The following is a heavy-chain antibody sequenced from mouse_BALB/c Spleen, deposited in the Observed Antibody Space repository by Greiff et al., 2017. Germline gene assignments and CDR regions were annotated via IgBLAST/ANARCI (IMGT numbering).Heavy chain of an antibody. Sequence: EVKLMESGTVLARPGASVKMSCKASGYTFTSYWMHWVKQRPGQGLEWIGAIYPGNSDTSYNQKFKGKAKLTAVTSTSTAYMQLSSLTSEDSAVYYCAREDYYGYFDYWGQGTTLTVSS. CDR2: IYPGNSDT. V-gene: IGHV1-5*01. J-gene: IGHJ2*01. CDR1: GYTFTSYW. CDR3: AREDYYGYFDY. D-gene: IGHD1-1*01.